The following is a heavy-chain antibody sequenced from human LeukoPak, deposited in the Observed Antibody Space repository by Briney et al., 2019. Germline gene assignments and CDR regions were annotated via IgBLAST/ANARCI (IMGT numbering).Heavy chain of an antibody. CDR2: IWHDGSHK. D-gene: IGHD3-16*01. J-gene: IGHJ3*01. Sequence: GGSLRLSCAASGFTFSTYGMHWVRQAPGKGLEWVTVIWHDGSHKDYADSVRGRFTISRDNSKNTLYLQMNDLRAEDTAVYFCVRGWGSNVYASAFDVWGQGTMVTVSS. CDR1: GFTFSTYG. CDR3: VRGWGSNVYASAFDV. V-gene: IGHV3-33*01.